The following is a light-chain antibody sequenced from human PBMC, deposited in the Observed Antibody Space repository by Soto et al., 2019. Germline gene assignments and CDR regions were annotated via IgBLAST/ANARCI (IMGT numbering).Light chain of an antibody. CDR3: QQYGSSPPYT. J-gene: IGKJ2*01. CDR2: AAS. V-gene: IGKV3-20*01. CDR1: RSFASSS. Sequence: EVVLTQSPGTLSLSPGERATLSCRASRSFASSSLAWYQQKPGQAPRLLIFAASIRATGVSDRFSGSGSGTDFTLIISRLEPEDSAVYYCQQYGSSPPYTFGQGTKLEIK.